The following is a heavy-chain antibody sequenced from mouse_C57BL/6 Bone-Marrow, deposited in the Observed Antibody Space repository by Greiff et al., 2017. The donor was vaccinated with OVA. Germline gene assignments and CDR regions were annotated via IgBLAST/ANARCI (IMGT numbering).Heavy chain of an antibody. J-gene: IGHJ4*01. D-gene: IGHD2-2*01. CDR3: ARWILWLRREAMDY. V-gene: IGHV1-80*01. Sequence: QVQLQQSGAELVKPGASVKISCKASGYAFSSYWMNWVKQRPGKGLEWIGQIYPGDGDTNYNGKFKGKATLTADKSSSTAYMQRSSLTSEDSAVYFCARWILWLRREAMDYWGQGTSVTVSS. CDR1: GYAFSSYW. CDR2: IYPGDGDT.